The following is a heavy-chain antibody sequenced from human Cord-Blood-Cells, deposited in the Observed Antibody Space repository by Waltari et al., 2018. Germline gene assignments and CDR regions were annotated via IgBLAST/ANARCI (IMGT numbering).Heavy chain of an antibody. CDR3: AKIGAAAGYDY. Sequence: EVQLLESGGGLVQPGGSLRLSCAASGFTFSSYAMSWVRQAPGEGPVWVSAISGSGCNTYYADAVKGRFTISRDDSKNTLYLQMNSLRADDTAVYYCAKIGAAAGYDYWGQGTLVTVSS. CDR2: ISGSGCNT. D-gene: IGHD6-13*01. V-gene: IGHV3-23*01. CDR1: GFTFSSYA. J-gene: IGHJ4*02.